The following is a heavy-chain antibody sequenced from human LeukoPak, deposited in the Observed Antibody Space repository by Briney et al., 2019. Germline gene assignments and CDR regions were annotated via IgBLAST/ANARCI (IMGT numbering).Heavy chain of an antibody. CDR2: INPISGGT. V-gene: IGHV1-2*02. CDR3: ARAECSSGSCSNDY. CDR1: GYTFTGYY. D-gene: IGHD2-15*01. J-gene: IGHJ4*02. Sequence: GASVKVSCKASGYTFTGYYMHWVRQAPGQGPEWMRWINPISGGTKYAQKFQGRVTMTRDTSSSTAYMELSRLRSDDTAVYYCARAECSSGSCSNDYWGQGTLVTVSS.